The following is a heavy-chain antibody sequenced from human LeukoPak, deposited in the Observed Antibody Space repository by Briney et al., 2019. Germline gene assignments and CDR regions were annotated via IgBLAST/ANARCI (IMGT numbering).Heavy chain of an antibody. D-gene: IGHD3-10*01. CDR2: ISGSGGST. J-gene: IGHJ4*02. CDR1: GFTFSSYA. CDR3: AKAVLWFGESYFDY. Sequence: GGSLRLSCAASGFTFSSYAMSWVRQAPGKGLEWVSAISGSGGSTYYADSVKGRSTISRGNSKNTLYLQMNSLRAEDTAVYYCAKAVLWFGESYFDYWGQGTLVTVSS. V-gene: IGHV3-23*01.